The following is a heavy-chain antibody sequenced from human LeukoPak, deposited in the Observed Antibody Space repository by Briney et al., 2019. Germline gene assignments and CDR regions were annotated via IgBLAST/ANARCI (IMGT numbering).Heavy chain of an antibody. V-gene: IGHV3-7*03. Sequence: GGSLRLSCVASGFTFSNCWMTWVRQAPGKGLEWVANIKQDGSEEYYVDSVKGRFTISKDNAKNSLYLQMNSLRVEDTAVYYCAREFATDYWGQGTLVTVSS. CDR1: GFTFSNCW. CDR2: IKQDGSEE. J-gene: IGHJ4*02. CDR3: AREFATDY.